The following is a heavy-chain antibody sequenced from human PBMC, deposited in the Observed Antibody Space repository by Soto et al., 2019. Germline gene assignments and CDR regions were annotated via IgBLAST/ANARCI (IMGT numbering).Heavy chain of an antibody. D-gene: IGHD3-16*01. CDR2: ISSSSSTI. CDR1: GFTFSSYS. J-gene: IGHJ6*03. V-gene: IGHV3-48*01. Sequence: GGSLRLSCAASGFTFSSYSMNWVRQAPGKGLEWVSYISSSSSTIYYADSVKGRFTISRDNAKNSLYLQMNSLRAEDTAVYYCARDMIGPENYYYMDVWGKGTTVTVSS. CDR3: ARDMIGPENYYYMDV.